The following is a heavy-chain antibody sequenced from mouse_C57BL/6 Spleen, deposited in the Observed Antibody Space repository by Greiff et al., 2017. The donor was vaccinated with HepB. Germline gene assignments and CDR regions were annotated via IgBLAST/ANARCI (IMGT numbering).Heavy chain of an antibody. Sequence: VQLQQPGAELVKPGASVKLSCKASGYTFTSYWMQWVKQRPGQGLEWIGEIDPSDSYTNYNQKFKGKATLTVDTSSSTAYLQLSSLTSEDSAVYYCARKYYYGSSYYWYFDVWGTGTTVTVSS. D-gene: IGHD1-1*01. J-gene: IGHJ1*03. CDR3: ARKYYYGSSYYWYFDV. CDR2: IDPSDSYT. CDR1: GYTFTSYW. V-gene: IGHV1-50*01.